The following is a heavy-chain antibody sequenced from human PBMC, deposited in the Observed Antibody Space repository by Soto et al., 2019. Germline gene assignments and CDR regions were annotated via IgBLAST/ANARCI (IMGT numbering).Heavy chain of an antibody. J-gene: IGHJ3*02. V-gene: IGHV3-23*01. Sequence: VQLLESGGGLVQPGGSLRLSCAASGFTFSSYAMSWVRQAPGKGLEWVSAISGSGGSTYYADSVKGRFTISRDNSKNTLYLQMNSLRAEDTAVYYCAKGAPYYYGSGSYYNVGAFDIWGQGTMVTVSS. CDR2: ISGSGGST. CDR1: GFTFSSYA. CDR3: AKGAPYYYGSGSYYNVGAFDI. D-gene: IGHD3-10*01.